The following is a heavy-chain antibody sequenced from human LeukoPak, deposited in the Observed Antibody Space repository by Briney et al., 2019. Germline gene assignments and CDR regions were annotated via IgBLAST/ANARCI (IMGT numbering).Heavy chain of an antibody. CDR2: INPDSGFT. D-gene: IGHD3-16*01. CDR1: GYTFTGYS. Sequence: ASVKVSCKASGYTFTGYSMHWVRQAPGQGLEFMGWINPDSGFTNYAQKFKGRVTMTRDTSISTAYLEVRSLTSDDTAVYYCAPTAEAYTSWWKVWGQGTLVTVSS. V-gene: IGHV1-2*02. J-gene: IGHJ4*02. CDR3: APTAEAYTSWWKV.